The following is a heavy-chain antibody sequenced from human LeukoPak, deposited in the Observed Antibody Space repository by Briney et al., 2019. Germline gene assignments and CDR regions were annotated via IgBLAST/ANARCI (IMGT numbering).Heavy chain of an antibody. CDR2: ISGGGDNT. CDR3: AKFEGALLGNYYMDV. CDR1: GFPFSDFA. Sequence: PGGSLRLSCAVSGFPFSDFAMSWVHQARGKGLEWVSTISGGGDNTYFADSVKGRFTISRDNSKNTLFLQMVSLRAEDTAVYYCAKFEGALLGNYYMDVWGKGTTVTVSS. J-gene: IGHJ6*03. V-gene: IGHV3-23*01.